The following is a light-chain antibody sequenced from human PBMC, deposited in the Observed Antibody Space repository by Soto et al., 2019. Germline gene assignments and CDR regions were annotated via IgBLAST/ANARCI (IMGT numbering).Light chain of an antibody. J-gene: IGKJ1*01. V-gene: IGKV3-20*01. CDR3: QQYDRSPRT. Sequence: EIVLTQSPDTLSLSPGERATLSCRASQSVSNNYLTWYQQKPGQAPRLLIYDASSRATGIPDRFSASGSGTDFTLTISRLEPEDFAVYHCQQYDRSPRTFGQGTKVEIK. CDR2: DAS. CDR1: QSVSNNY.